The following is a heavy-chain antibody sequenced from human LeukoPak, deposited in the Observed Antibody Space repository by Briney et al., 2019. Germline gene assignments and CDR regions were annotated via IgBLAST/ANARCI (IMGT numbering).Heavy chain of an antibody. V-gene: IGHV3-30*03. J-gene: IGHJ4*02. D-gene: IGHD2-2*01. CDR1: GFTFSSYG. Sequence: PGGSLLLSCAASGFTFSSYGMHWVRQAPGKGLEWVAVISYDGSNKYYADSVKGRFTISRDNSKNTLYLQMNSLRAEDTAVYYCAIGGRYCSSTSCYANAFDYWGQGTLVTVSS. CDR3: AIGGRYCSSTSCYANAFDY. CDR2: ISYDGSNK.